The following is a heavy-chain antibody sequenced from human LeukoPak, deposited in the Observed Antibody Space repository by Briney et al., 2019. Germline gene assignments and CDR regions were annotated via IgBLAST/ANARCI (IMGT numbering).Heavy chain of an antibody. V-gene: IGHV3-7*05. D-gene: IGHD3-16*01. J-gene: IGHJ4*02. CDR2: IKQDGSEK. CDR3: AKGEVTFDPFDY. Sequence: PGGSLRLSCAASVFTFSGSWMSWVRQAPGKGLEWVANIKQDGSEKYYVDSVKGRFTISRDNAKSSLYLQMNSLRIEGTAVYYCAKGEVTFDPFDYWGQGTLVTVSS. CDR1: VFTFSGSW.